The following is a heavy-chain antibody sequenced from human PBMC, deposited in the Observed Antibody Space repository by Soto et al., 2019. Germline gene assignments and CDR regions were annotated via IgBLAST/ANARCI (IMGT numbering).Heavy chain of an antibody. Sequence: PSETLSLTCAVYGGSFSGYYWSWISQPPGKGLEWNGEINHSGSTNYNPSLKSRVTISVDTSKNQFSLKLSSVTAADTAVYYCARSAGGYYDFWSGSTPPSNWFDPWGQGNLVT. D-gene: IGHD3-3*01. J-gene: IGHJ5*02. CDR3: ARSAGGYYDFWSGSTPPSNWFDP. V-gene: IGHV4-34*01. CDR1: GGSFSGYY. CDR2: INHSGST.